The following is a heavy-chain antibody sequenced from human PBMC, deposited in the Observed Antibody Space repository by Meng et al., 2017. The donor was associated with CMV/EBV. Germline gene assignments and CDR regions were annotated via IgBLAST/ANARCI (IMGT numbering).Heavy chain of an antibody. CDR2: IYYRGSI. V-gene: IGHV4-28*05. Sequence: ETLFLTCGVAGYSISSSHWWGWIRQPPGKGLEWIGYIYYRGSIYYNPSLKSRVTMSVDTSKNQFPLKLNSATAVDTAVYYCARSNGYSSSWYYFDYWGQGTLVTVSS. D-gene: IGHD6-13*01. CDR3: ARSNGYSSSWYYFDY. CDR1: GYSISSSHW. J-gene: IGHJ4*02.